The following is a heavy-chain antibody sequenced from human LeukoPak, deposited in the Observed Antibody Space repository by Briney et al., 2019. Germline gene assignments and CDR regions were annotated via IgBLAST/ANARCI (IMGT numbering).Heavy chain of an antibody. D-gene: IGHD3-22*01. CDR2: ISWNSGSI. CDR3: ARSALSYYYDSSGLTY. V-gene: IGHV3-9*01. CDR1: GFTFDDYA. J-gene: IGHJ4*02. Sequence: GGSLRLSCAASGFTFDDYAMHWVRQAPGKGLEWVSGISWNSGSIGYADSVKGRFTISRDNAKNSLYLQMNSLRAEDTAVYYCARSALSYYYDSSGLTYWGQGTLVTVSS.